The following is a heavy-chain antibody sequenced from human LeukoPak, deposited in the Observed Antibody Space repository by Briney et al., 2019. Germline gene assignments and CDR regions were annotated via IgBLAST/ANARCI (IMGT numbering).Heavy chain of an antibody. CDR3: ARGGGTSRYAAIYH. CDR2: IIPVLGTP. J-gene: IGHJ4*02. CDR1: GYSFTGYY. D-gene: IGHD5-12*01. Sequence: AASVKVSCKASGYSFTGYYIHWVRQAPGQGLEWMGRIIPVLGTPDYAQKFQGRVTITADKSTSTAYMEVNRLTSEDTAVYYCARGGGTSRYAAIYHWGQGTLVTVSS. V-gene: IGHV1-69*08.